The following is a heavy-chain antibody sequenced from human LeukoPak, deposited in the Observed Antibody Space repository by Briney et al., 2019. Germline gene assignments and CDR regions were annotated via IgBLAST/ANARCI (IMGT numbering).Heavy chain of an antibody. D-gene: IGHD3-9*01. CDR1: GFTFSKYA. J-gene: IGHJ5*02. CDR2: ISGSGDST. V-gene: IGHV3-23*01. CDR3: ARVVDDILTGYSSNYFAP. Sequence: GGSLRLSCAASGFTFSKYAMSWVRQAPGKGLEWVSAISGSGDSTYYADSVKGRFTISRDNSKNTLYLQMNSLRAEDTAVYYCARVVDDILTGYSSNYFAPWGQGTLVTVSS.